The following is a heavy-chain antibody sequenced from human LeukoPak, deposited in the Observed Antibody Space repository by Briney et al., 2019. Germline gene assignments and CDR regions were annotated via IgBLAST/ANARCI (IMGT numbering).Heavy chain of an antibody. CDR1: GGSISSYY. Sequence: SETLSLTCTVSGGSISSYYWSWIRQPAGKGLEWIGRIYTSGSTNYNPSLKSRVSMSVDTSKNQFSLKLSSVTAADTAVYYCARASSSGWYAGAFDPWGQGTLVTVSS. V-gene: IGHV4-4*07. CDR2: IYTSGST. CDR3: ARASSSGWYAGAFDP. D-gene: IGHD6-19*01. J-gene: IGHJ5*02.